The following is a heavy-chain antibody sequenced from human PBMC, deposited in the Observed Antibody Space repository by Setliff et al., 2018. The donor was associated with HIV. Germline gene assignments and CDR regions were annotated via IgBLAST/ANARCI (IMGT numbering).Heavy chain of an antibody. V-gene: IGHV4-59*11. Sequence: SETLSLTCTVSGGSISSHFWSWIRQPPGKGLEWIGSIYYSGSTNYNPSLKSRVTISVVTSKNQFSLKLSSVTAADTAVYYCARGTLYYDYVWGTPFPFDYWGQGTLVTSPQ. D-gene: IGHD3-16*01. CDR2: IYYSGST. CDR3: ARGTLYYDYVWGTPFPFDY. CDR1: GGSISSHF. J-gene: IGHJ4*02.